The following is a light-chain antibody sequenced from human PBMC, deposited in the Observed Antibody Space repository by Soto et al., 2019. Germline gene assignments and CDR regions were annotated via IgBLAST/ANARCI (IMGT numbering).Light chain of an antibody. CDR1: QPLLHSNGFNY. CDR2: LGS. CDR3: MQALQSPRT. Sequence: DVVMTQSPLSLPVPPGEPASISCRSSQPLLHSNGFNYLDWYLQRPGQSPQLLIFLGSTRASWVPDRFSGSGSGTDFTLKISRVEAEDVGVYYCMQALQSPRTFGQGTKLEIK. J-gene: IGKJ2*02. V-gene: IGKV2-28*01.